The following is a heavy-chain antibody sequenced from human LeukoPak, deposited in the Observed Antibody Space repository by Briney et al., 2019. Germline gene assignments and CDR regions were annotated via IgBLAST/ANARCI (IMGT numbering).Heavy chain of an antibody. CDR2: INPNSGGT. CDR3: ARDRIDTYYYDSSGPGMDV. CDR1: GYTFTGYH. Sequence: ASAKVSCKASGYTFTGYHMHWVRQAPGQGLEWMGRINPNSGGTNYAQKFQGRVTMTRDTSISTAYMELSRLRSDDTAVYYCARDRIDTYYYDSSGPGMDVWGQGTTVTVSS. V-gene: IGHV1-2*06. D-gene: IGHD3-22*01. J-gene: IGHJ6*02.